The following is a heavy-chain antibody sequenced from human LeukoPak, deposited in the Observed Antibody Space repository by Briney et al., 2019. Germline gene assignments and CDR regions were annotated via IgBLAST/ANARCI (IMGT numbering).Heavy chain of an antibody. CDR2: ISSSSSYI. D-gene: IGHD6-13*01. V-gene: IGHV3-21*01. J-gene: IGHJ4*02. Sequence: GSLRLSCSASGFTVSSNEMSWVRQAPGKGLEWVSSISSSSSYIYYADSVKGRFTISRDNAKNSLYLQMNSLRAEDTAVYYCARGYSSSWGTSQFDYWGQGTLVTVSS. CDR1: GFTVSSNE. CDR3: ARGYSSSWGTSQFDY.